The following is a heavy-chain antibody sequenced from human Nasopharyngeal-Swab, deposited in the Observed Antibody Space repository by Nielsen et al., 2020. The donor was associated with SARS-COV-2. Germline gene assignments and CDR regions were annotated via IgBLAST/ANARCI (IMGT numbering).Heavy chain of an antibody. CDR3: ARDRADTAMAD. D-gene: IGHD5-18*01. Sequence: ASVKVSCKASGYTFTSYDINWVRQATGQGLEWMGWMNPNSGNTGYAQKFQGRVTMTRDTSTSTVYMELSSLRSEDTAVYYCARDRADTAMADWGQGTLVTVSS. CDR1: GYTFTSYD. J-gene: IGHJ4*02. V-gene: IGHV1-8*02. CDR2: MNPNSGNT.